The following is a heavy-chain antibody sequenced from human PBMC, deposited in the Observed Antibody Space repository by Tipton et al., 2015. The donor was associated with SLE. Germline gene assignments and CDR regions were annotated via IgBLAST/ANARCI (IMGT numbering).Heavy chain of an antibody. V-gene: IGHV4-59*11. D-gene: IGHD6-19*01. CDR1: GGSIKNHY. J-gene: IGHJ4*02. CDR2: IYYSGGT. CDR3: ARNKAVAGTVIEY. Sequence: TLSLTCIVSGGSIKNHYWGWIRQAPGRGLEWIGYIYYSGGTNYNPSLKSRVTMSVDTSKNQFSLKLTSLTAADTALYYCARNKAVAGTVIEYWGPGTLVTVSS.